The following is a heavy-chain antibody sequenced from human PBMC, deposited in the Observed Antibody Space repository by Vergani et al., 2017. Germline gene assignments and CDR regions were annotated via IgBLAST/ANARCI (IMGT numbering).Heavy chain of an antibody. V-gene: IGHV3-11*06. Sequence: QVQLVESGGGLVKPGGSLRLSCAASGFTFSDYYMSWIRQAPGKGLEWVSYISSSSSYTNYADSVKGRFTISRDNAKNSLYLQMNSLRAEDTAVYYCARDPAMVSVSGYYGMDVWGQGTTVTVSS. CDR3: ARDPAMVSVSGYYGMDV. J-gene: IGHJ6*02. D-gene: IGHD5-18*01. CDR2: ISSSSSYT. CDR1: GFTFSDYY.